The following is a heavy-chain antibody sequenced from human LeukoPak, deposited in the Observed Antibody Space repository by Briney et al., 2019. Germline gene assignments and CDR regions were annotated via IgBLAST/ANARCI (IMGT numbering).Heavy chain of an antibody. D-gene: IGHD4-17*01. Sequence: GESLKISCRDSGHNLRTHYINWLRQMPGKGLEWMGRIDPSDSYSDYSPSFQGHVTMSADRSIRTVYLQWASLKTSDNAIYYCARAATVTGDWYFDFWGPGTLVTVSP. J-gene: IGHJ2*01. CDR3: ARAATVTGDWYFDF. CDR1: GHNLRTHY. CDR2: IDPSDSYS. V-gene: IGHV5-10-1*01.